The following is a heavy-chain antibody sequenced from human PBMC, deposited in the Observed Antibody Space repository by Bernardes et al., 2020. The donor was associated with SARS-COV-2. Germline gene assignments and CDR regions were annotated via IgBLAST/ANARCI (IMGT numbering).Heavy chain of an antibody. CDR1: GITFRSYA. D-gene: IGHD6-19*01. CDR2: ISATGDNT. V-gene: IGHV3-23*01. Sequence: GGSLRLSCAGSGITFRSYAMSWVRQAPGKGLEWVSSISATGDNTKYADSVKGRFTISRDNFKKTLYLQVNSLRAEDTAVYYCVQRSSGWPYPIEYWGQGNLVTVSS. J-gene: IGHJ4*02. CDR3: VQRSSGWPYPIEY.